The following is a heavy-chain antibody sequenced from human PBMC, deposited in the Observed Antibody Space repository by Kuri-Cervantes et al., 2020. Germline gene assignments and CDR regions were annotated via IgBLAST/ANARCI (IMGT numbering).Heavy chain of an antibody. CDR2: IKQDESEK. CDR1: GFPFTNYW. V-gene: IGHV3-7*03. D-gene: IGHD6-19*01. J-gene: IGHJ5*01. CDR3: ATRGHSIGWFDC. Sequence: GESLKISCAASGFPFTNYWMTWVRQAPGEGLDWVANIKQDESEKYYVDSVKGRFTISRDNAKNSLYLQMNSLRDEDTAIYYCATRGHSIGWFDCWGQGALVTVSS.